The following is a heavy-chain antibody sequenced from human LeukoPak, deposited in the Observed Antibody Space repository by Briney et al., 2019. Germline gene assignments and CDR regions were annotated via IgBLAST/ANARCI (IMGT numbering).Heavy chain of an antibody. CDR3: ARTLAPGYYYYMDV. D-gene: IGHD2-15*01. Sequence: GGSLRLSCAASGFTFSSYAMHWVRQAPGKGLEWVAVISYDGSNKYYADSVKGRFTISRGNSKNTLYLQMNSLRAEDTAVYYCARTLAPGYYYYMDVWGKGTTVTVSS. J-gene: IGHJ6*03. CDR1: GFTFSSYA. V-gene: IGHV3-30*04. CDR2: ISYDGSNK.